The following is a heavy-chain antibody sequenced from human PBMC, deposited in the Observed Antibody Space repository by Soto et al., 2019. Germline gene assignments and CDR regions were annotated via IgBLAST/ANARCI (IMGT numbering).Heavy chain of an antibody. V-gene: IGHV1-3*01. CDR2: INAGNGNT. D-gene: IGHD2-15*01. J-gene: IGHJ4*02. Sequence: QVQLVQSGAGVKKPGASVKVSCKASGYSFTSHAMHWVRQAPGQRLEWMGWINAGNGNTKYSQKFQGRVTITRDTSASTAYVELSSLRSEDTAVYYCLVYCSGGSCYARGYWGQGTLVTVSS. CDR3: LVYCSGGSCYARGY. CDR1: GYSFTSHA.